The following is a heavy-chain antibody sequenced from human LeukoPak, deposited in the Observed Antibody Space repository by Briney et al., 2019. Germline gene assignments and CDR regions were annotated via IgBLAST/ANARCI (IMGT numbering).Heavy chain of an antibody. D-gene: IGHD6-19*01. CDR3: ARVLSGSGGLDY. J-gene: IGHJ4*02. CDR1: GGSISSSSYY. V-gene: IGHV4-39*07. CDR2: INHSGST. Sequence: SETLSLTCTVSGGSISSSSYYWSWIRQPPGKGLEWIGEINHSGSTNYNPSLKSRVTISVDTSKNQFSLKLSSVTAADTAVYYCARVLSGSGGLDYWGQGTLVTVSS.